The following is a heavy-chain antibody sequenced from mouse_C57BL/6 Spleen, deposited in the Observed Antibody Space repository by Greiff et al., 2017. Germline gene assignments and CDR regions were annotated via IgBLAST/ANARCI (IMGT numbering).Heavy chain of an antibody. Sequence: QVQLQQPGAELVMPGASVKLSCKASGYTFTSYWMHWVKQRPGQGLEWIGEIDPSDSYTNYNQKFKGKSTLTVDKSSSAAYMQLSSLTSEDSAVYYCARRPHYGSSYEYYFDYWGQGTTLTVSS. D-gene: IGHD1-1*01. J-gene: IGHJ2*01. CDR2: IDPSDSYT. CDR3: ARRPHYGSSYEYYFDY. V-gene: IGHV1-69*01. CDR1: GYTFTSYW.